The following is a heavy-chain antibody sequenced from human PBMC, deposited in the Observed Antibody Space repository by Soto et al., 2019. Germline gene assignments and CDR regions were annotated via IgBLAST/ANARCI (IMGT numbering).Heavy chain of an antibody. CDR1: GGSISSYY. CDR2: IYYSGST. Sequence: ASETLSLTCTVSGGSISSYYWSWIRQPPGKGLEWIGYIYYSGSTNYNPSLKSRVTISVDTSKNQFSLKLSSVTAADTAVYYCARLFGGYYDSSGYIDAFDIWGQGTMVTVSS. J-gene: IGHJ3*02. V-gene: IGHV4-59*01. CDR3: ARLFGGYYDSSGYIDAFDI. D-gene: IGHD3-22*01.